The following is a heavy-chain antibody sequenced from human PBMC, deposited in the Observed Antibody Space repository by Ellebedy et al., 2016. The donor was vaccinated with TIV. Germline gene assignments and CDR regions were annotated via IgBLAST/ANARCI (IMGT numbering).Heavy chain of an antibody. CDR3: ARDNWGSYDY. Sequence: GESLKISCAASGFSFPDWYMDWVSHAPGRGLEWVGRIKNKADSYTTLYAASVKGRFTISRDNSKNSLYLQMDSLNTEDTAVYYCARDNWGSYDYWGQGTLVTVSS. D-gene: IGHD3-16*01. CDR1: GFSFPDWY. J-gene: IGHJ4*02. V-gene: IGHV3-72*01. CDR2: IKNKADSYTT.